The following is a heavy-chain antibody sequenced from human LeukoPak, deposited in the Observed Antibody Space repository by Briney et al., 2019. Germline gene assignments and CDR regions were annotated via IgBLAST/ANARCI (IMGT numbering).Heavy chain of an antibody. CDR3: AKSSTPSYDSSGYYYGLDY. J-gene: IGHJ4*02. CDR2: ISGSGGST. D-gene: IGHD3-22*01. Sequence: PGGSLRLSCAASGFTFSSYAMSWVRQAPGKGLEWVSAISGSGGSTYYADSVKGRFTISRDNSKNTLYLQMNSLRAEDTAVYYCAKSSTPSYDSSGYYYGLDYWGQGTLVTVSS. V-gene: IGHV3-23*01. CDR1: GFTFSSYA.